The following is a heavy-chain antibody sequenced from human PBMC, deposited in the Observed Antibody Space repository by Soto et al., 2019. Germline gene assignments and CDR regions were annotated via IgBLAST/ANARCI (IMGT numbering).Heavy chain of an antibody. V-gene: IGHV1-69*12. D-gene: IGHD1-1*01. CDR3: ARDPGNWIRVWYFDL. Sequence: QVQLVQSGAEVKKPGSSVKVSCKASGGTFSSYAISWVRQAPGQGLEWMGGIIPIFGTANYAQKFQGRVTITADESTSTAYMELSSLRSEDTAVYCCARDPGNWIRVWYFDLWGRGTLVTVSS. CDR2: IIPIFGTA. J-gene: IGHJ2*01. CDR1: GGTFSSYA.